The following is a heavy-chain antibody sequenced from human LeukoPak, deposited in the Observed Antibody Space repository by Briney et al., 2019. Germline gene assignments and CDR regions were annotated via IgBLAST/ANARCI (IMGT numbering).Heavy chain of an antibody. CDR2: VSDSGGTT. D-gene: IGHD6-19*01. CDR3: AKDALRSCGWFFFDY. J-gene: IGHJ4*02. V-gene: IGHV3-23*01. Sequence: AESLTLSCAVAGFSFSFFAMRCVRHPPGGGREWDSAVSDSGGTTNYADSVKGRLTISRDNSKNTMYLQMNCLRAADTAVYDCAKDALRSCGWFFFDYWGGGTLVAVYS. CDR1: GFSFSFFA.